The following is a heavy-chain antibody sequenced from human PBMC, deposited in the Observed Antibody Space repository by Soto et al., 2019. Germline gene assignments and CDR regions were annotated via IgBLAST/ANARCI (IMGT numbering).Heavy chain of an antibody. CDR3: ARASRSSWYERSRGGWCDP. CDR2: IIPIFGTE. CDR1: GGTFSSYA. V-gene: IGHV1-69*01. J-gene: IGHJ5*02. Sequence: QVQLVQSGAEVKKPGSSVKVSCKASGGTFSSYAISWVRQAPGQGLEWMGGIIPIFGTENYAQKFQGRVTITADESTSTAYMELSSLRSEDTAVYYCARASRSSWYERSRGGWCDPWGQGTLVNVSS. D-gene: IGHD6-13*01.